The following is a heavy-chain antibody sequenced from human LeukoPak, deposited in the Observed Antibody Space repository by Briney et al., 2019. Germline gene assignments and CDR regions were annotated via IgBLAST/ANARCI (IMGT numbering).Heavy chain of an antibody. Sequence: ASVNVSCKASGYTFTSYGISGVRQAPGQGLEGMGWINPNSGGTNYAQKFQGRVTMTRDTSTSTAYMELRSLRSDDTAVYYCARNRWLQSYSWFDPWGQGTLVTVSS. J-gene: IGHJ5*02. D-gene: IGHD5-24*01. V-gene: IGHV1-18*01. CDR2: INPNSGGT. CDR3: ARNRWLQSYSWFDP. CDR1: GYTFTSYG.